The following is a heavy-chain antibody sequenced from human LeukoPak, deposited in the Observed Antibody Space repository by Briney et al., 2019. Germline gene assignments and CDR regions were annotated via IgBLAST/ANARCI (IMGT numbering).Heavy chain of an antibody. V-gene: IGHV3-33*01. J-gene: IGHJ4*02. CDR2: IWYDGSNK. CDR1: GFTFSSYG. CDR3: AGSIAVAGAIDY. D-gene: IGHD6-19*01. Sequence: GGSLRLSCAASGFTFSSYGMHWVRQAPGKGLEWVAVIWYDGSNKYYADSVKGRFTISRDNSKNTLYLQMNSLRAEDTAVYYCAGSIAVAGAIDYWGQGTLVTVSS.